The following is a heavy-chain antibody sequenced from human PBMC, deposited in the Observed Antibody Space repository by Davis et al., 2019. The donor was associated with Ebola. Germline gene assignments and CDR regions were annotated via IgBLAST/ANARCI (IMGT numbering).Heavy chain of an antibody. D-gene: IGHD2-2*01. CDR1: GYTFTSYD. CDR2: MNPNSANT. J-gene: IGHJ4*02. CDR3: VRGEDYCTSASCYDY. Sequence: ASVKVSCKASGYTFTSYDINWVRQATGQGPEWMGWMNPNSANTGYARKFQGRVTMTRDTSITTAYMELSSLASEDTAVYYCVRGEDYCTSASCYDYWGQGTLVTVSS. V-gene: IGHV1-8*01.